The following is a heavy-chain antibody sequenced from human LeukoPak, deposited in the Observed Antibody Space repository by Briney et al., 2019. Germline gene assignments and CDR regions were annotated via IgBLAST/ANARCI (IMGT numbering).Heavy chain of an antibody. V-gene: IGHV3-48*03. Sequence: GSLRLSCAASGFTFSSYAMSWVRQAPGKGLEWVSYISSSGSTIYYADSVKGRFTISRDNAKNSLYLQMNSLRAEDTALYYCARRLRRNYFDYWGQGTLVTVSS. CDR2: ISSSGSTI. D-gene: IGHD4-17*01. CDR3: ARRLRRNYFDY. J-gene: IGHJ4*02. CDR1: GFTFSSYA.